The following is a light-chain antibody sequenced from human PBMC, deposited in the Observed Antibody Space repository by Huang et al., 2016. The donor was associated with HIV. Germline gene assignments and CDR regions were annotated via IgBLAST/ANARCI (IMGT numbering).Light chain of an antibody. Sequence: VVLTQSPLYLSVTLGQPASISCRSSQSLIHSNGNTYLNWFQQRPGQSPRRLISQGSRRDSGVPDRFSGSGSGTDFTLKSSRVEAEDVGVYYCMQGTHLFTFGGGTRVDIK. V-gene: IGKV2-30*02. J-gene: IGKJ4*01. CDR1: QSLIHSNGNTY. CDR2: QGS. CDR3: MQGTHLFT.